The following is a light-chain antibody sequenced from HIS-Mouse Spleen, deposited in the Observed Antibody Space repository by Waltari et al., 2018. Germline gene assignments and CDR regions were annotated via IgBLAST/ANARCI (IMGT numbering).Light chain of an antibody. Sequence: AWYQQKPGKAPKLLIYAASSLQSGVPSRFSGSGSGTDFTLTISSLQPEDFATYYCQQANSFPSFTLFTFGPGTKVDIK. CDR2: AAS. J-gene: IGKJ3*01. CDR3: QQANSFPSFTLFT. V-gene: IGKV1-12*02.